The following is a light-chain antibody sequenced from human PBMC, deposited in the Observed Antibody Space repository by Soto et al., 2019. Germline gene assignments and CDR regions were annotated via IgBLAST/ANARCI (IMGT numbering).Light chain of an antibody. J-gene: IGKJ1*01. V-gene: IGKV3D-15*01. Sequence: EVVMTQSPATLSVSPGERATLSCRASQSVSSNLAWYQQKPGQAPRLLIYAASTRATGIPARFSGSGSGTEFSLTISSLQSADSALYYCQQYNDWPGFGQGTKVDIK. CDR2: AAS. CDR3: QQYNDWPG. CDR1: QSVSSN.